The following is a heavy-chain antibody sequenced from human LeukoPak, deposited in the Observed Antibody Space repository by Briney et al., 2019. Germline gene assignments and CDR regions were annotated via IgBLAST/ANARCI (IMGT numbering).Heavy chain of an antibody. J-gene: IGHJ6*02. CDR2: IKQDGSEK. CDR1: GFTFSSYW. V-gene: IGHV3-7*01. D-gene: IGHD2-15*01. CDR3: ASESPYCSGGSCPRKYYYYGIDV. Sequence: GGSLRLSCAASGFTFSSYWMSWVRQAPGKGLEWVANIKQDGSEKYYVDSVKGRFTISRDNAKNSLYLQMNSLRAEDTAVYYCASESPYCSGGSCPRKYYYYGIDVWGQGTTVTVSS.